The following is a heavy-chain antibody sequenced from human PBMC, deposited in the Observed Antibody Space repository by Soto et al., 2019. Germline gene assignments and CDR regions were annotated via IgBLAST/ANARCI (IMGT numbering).Heavy chain of an antibody. D-gene: IGHD5-18*01. Sequence: SETLSLTCTVSGVSISSGDYYWSWIRQPPGKGLEWIGYIYYSGSTYYNPSLKSRVTISVDTSKNQFSLKLSSVTAADTAVYYCARGPVDTGYGMDVWGQGTTVT. CDR2: IYYSGST. CDR1: GVSISSGDYY. J-gene: IGHJ6*02. CDR3: ARGPVDTGYGMDV. V-gene: IGHV4-30-4*01.